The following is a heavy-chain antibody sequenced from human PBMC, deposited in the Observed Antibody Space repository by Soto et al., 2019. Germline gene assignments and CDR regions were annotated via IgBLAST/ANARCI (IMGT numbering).Heavy chain of an antibody. D-gene: IGHD3-10*01. J-gene: IGHJ4*02. CDR1: GFAFGQYW. CDR3: TRGSRASSPGPGAL. V-gene: IGHV3-74*01. CDR2: ISDNGGRI. Sequence: GGSLRLSCAASGFAFGQYWMRWVRQAPGKGLEWVSRISDNGGRIDYADFVKGRFTIARDNAKNTLFLQMRSLRDEDTAVYYCTRGSRASSPGPGALWGRGALVTVSS.